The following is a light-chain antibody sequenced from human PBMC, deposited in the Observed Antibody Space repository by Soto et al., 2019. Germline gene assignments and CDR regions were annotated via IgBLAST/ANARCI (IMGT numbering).Light chain of an antibody. V-gene: IGKV3-15*01. CDR1: QTVSRN. CDR2: DIS. J-gene: IGKJ5*01. Sequence: EGVMAQAPATLSVSPGDIATPSCRASQTVSRNLAWYQQRPGQAPRILIYDISNRATGVPARFSGSGSETEFTLTIRSLQSEDFAVYFCQQYNNWPSLGQGTRLEIK. CDR3: QQYNNWPS.